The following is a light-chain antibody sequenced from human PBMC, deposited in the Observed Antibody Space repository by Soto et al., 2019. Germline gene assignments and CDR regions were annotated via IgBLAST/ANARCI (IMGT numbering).Light chain of an antibody. V-gene: IGKV1-5*03. J-gene: IGKJ1*01. CDR1: QTISSW. CDR2: KAS. CDR3: QHYNSYSEA. Sequence: DIQMKLSLSTVSGSVKDRVTITCRASQTISSWLAWYQQKPGKAPKLLIYKASTLKSGVPSRFSGSGSGTEFTLTISSLQPDDFATYYCQHYNSYSEAFGQGTKVDIK.